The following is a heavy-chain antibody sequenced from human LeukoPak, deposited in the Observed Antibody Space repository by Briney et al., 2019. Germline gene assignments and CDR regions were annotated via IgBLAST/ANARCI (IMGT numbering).Heavy chain of an antibody. CDR2: IYYGGST. V-gene: IGHV4-39*02. Sequence: SETLSLTCNVSGGSISSSSYYWGWIRQPPGKGLEWIGSIYYGGSTYYNPSLKSRVTISVDTSKNQFSLKLSSVTAADTAVYYCAREVADILTDSPEYFDYWGQGTLVTVSS. CDR1: GGSISSSSYY. D-gene: IGHD3-9*01. CDR3: AREVADILTDSPEYFDY. J-gene: IGHJ4*02.